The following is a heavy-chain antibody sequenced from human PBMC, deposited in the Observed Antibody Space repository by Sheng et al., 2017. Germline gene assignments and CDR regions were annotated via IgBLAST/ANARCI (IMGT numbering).Heavy chain of an antibody. V-gene: IGHV3-30-3*01. J-gene: IGHJ4*02. Sequence: QVQLVESGGGVVQPGRSLRLSCAASGFTFSSYAMHWVRQAPGKGLEWVAVISYDGSNKYYADSVKGRFTISRDNSKNTLYLQMNSLRAEDTAVYYCARDPYYDYIWGSYRPQYYFDYWGQGTLVTVSS. CDR3: ARDPYYDYIWGSYRPQYYFDY. CDR1: GFTFSSYA. CDR2: ISYDGSNK. D-gene: IGHD3-16*02.